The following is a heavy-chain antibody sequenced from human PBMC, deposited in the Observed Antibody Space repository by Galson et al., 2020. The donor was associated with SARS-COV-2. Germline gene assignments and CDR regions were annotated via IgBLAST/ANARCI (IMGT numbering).Heavy chain of an antibody. CDR3: AKVSSTGWSPFDY. D-gene: IGHD6-19*01. Sequence: GGSLRLSCAASGFTFSNYAMSWVRQAPGKGLEWVSAISGGGSTTYYADSVKGRFTISRDNSKNTLYLQMNSLRGEDTAVYYCAKVSSTGWSPFDYWGQGALVTVSS. J-gene: IGHJ4*02. V-gene: IGHV3-23*01. CDR2: ISGGGSTT. CDR1: GFTFSNYA.